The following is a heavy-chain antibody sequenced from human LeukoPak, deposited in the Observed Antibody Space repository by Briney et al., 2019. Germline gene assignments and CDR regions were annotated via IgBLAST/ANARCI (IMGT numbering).Heavy chain of an antibody. CDR3: ARGPPITMIVVVMTYYFDY. CDR2: INHSGST. Sequence: SETLSLTCAVYGGSFSGYYWSWIRQPPGKGLEWIGEINHSGSTNYNPSLKSRVTISVDTSKNQFSLQLSPVTAADTAVYYCARGPPITMIVVVMTYYFDYWGQGTLVTVSS. V-gene: IGHV4-34*01. CDR1: GGSFSGYY. D-gene: IGHD3-22*01. J-gene: IGHJ4*02.